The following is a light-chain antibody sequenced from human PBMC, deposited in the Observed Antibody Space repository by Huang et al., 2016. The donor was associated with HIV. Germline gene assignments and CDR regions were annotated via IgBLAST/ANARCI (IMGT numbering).Light chain of an antibody. CDR3: QQYGNLPIT. Sequence: DIQMTPSPSSLSASVGDRVSITCQASQDLSKYLNWYQQKPGKAPKLLIYDASNLEKRVPSRVSGSGAGTDFTFTISSLQPEEIATYYCQQYGNLPITFGQGTRLEI. V-gene: IGKV1-33*01. CDR1: QDLSKY. CDR2: DAS. J-gene: IGKJ5*01.